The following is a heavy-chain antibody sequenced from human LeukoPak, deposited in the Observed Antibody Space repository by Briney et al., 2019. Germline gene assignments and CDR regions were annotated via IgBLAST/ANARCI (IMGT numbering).Heavy chain of an antibody. CDR3: ARELDYYDSSGYYYGLDY. V-gene: IGHV3-9*01. J-gene: IGHJ4*02. D-gene: IGHD3-22*01. Sequence: GRSLRLPCAASGFTFDDYAMHWVRQAPGKGLEWVSGISWNSGSIGYADSVKGRFTISRDNAKNSLYLQMNSLRAEDTAVYYCARELDYYDSSGYYYGLDYWGQGTLVTVSS. CDR1: GFTFDDYA. CDR2: ISWNSGSI.